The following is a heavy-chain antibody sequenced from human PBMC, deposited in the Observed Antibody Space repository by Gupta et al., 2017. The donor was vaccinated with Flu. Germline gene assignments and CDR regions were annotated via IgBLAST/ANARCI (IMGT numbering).Heavy chain of an antibody. CDR3: ARVKEAAAGTSYYFDY. D-gene: IGHD6-13*01. CDR2: IWYDGSNK. V-gene: IGHV3-33*01. Sequence: PGKGLEWVAVIWYDGSNKYYADSVKGRFTISRDNSKNTLYLQMNSLRAEDTAVYYCARVKEAAAGTSYYFDYWGQGTLVTGSS. J-gene: IGHJ4*02.